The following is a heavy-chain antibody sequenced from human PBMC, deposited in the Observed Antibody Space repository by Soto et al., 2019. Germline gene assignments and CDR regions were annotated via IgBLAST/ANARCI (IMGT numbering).Heavy chain of an antibody. CDR3: AKDPPRLSSSSNNWFDP. CDR2: ISGSGGST. V-gene: IGHV3-23*01. D-gene: IGHD6-6*01. Sequence: GGSLRLSCAASGFTFSSYAMSWVRQAPGKGLEWVSAISGSGGSTYYADSVKGRFTISRDNSKNTLYLQMNSLRAEDTAVYYCAKDPPRLSSSSNNWFDPWGQGTLVTVYS. CDR1: GFTFSSYA. J-gene: IGHJ5*02.